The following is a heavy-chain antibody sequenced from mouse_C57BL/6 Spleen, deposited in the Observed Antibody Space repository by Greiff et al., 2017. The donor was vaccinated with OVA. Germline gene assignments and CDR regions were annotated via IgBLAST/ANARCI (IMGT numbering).Heavy chain of an antibody. CDR1: GYTFTSYW. CDR3: ARRGYGSSLDY. V-gene: IGHV1-69*01. CDR2: IDPSDSYT. J-gene: IGHJ2*01. D-gene: IGHD1-1*01. Sequence: QVQLQQPGAELVMPGASVKLSCKASGYTFTSYWMHWVKQRPGQGLEWIGEIDPSDSYTNYNQKFKGKATLTVEKSSSTVYLELSRLTSDDSAVYYCARRGYGSSLDYWGQGTTLTVSS.